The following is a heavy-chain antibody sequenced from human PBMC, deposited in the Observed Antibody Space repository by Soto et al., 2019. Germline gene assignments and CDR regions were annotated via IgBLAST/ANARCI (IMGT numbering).Heavy chain of an antibody. D-gene: IGHD6-6*01. CDR2: ISSSSSYI. J-gene: IGHJ4*02. Sequence: GGSLRLSCAASGFTFSSYSMNWVRQAPGKGPEWVSSISSSSSYIYYADSVKGRFTISRDNAKNSLYLQMNSLRAEDTAVYYCARATSLYSSSSAHWGQGTLVTVSS. V-gene: IGHV3-21*01. CDR3: ARATSLYSSSSAH. CDR1: GFTFSSYS.